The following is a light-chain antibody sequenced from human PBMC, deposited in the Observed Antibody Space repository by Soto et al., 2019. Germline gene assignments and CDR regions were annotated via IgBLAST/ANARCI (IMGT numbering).Light chain of an antibody. J-gene: IGKJ4*01. V-gene: IGKV1-39*01. CDR2: AAS. Sequence: SSLSASVGDRVTITCRASQSISSYLNWYQQKPGKAPKLLIYAASSLQSGVPSRFSGSGSGTDFTLTISSLQPEDFATYSCQQSYSTPLTFGGGTKVDIK. CDR3: QQSYSTPLT. CDR1: QSISSY.